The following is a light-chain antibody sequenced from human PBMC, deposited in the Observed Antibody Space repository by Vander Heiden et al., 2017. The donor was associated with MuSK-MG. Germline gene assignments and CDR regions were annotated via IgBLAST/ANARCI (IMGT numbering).Light chain of an antibody. CDR1: QSVSSN. J-gene: IGKJ2*01. CDR2: GES. CDR3: LRKNNWAES. Sequence: DIVLTQSPATLSVSPGERATLSCRASQSVSSNLAWYQQKPGQAPRLRIYGESTSVTGIPARLSRSRRGTEFTQSISSLQEEDFAVYYCLRKNNWAESFGQGTKLEIK. V-gene: IGKV3-15*01.